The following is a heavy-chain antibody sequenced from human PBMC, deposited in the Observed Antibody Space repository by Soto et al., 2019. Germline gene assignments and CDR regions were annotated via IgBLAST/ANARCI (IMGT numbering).Heavy chain of an antibody. V-gene: IGHV3-33*01. CDR1: GFTFSTHG. CDR2: IWYDGSNK. D-gene: IGHD4-17*01. J-gene: IGHJ4*02. Sequence: QVQLVESGGGVVQPGRSLRLSCAASGFTFSTHGMHWVRQAPGKGLEWVAVIWYDGSNKYYADSVKGRFTISRDNSKNTLYLQMNSLRAEDTAVYYCARGFPIVTTVDYWGQGTLVTVSS. CDR3: ARGFPIVTTVDY.